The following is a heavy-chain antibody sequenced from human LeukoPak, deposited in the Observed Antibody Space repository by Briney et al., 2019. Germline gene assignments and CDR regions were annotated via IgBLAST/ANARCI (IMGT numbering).Heavy chain of an antibody. CDR1: GFSIKTYS. CDR2: ISSSGGYI. CDR3: ARLRDTVTSASDY. D-gene: IGHD4-17*01. Sequence: GGSLRLSCAASGFSIKTYSMTWVRQAPGKGLEWVSTISSSGGYIYYADSVKGRFSISRDTAKNSLYLQMNSLRVEDTAVYNCARLRDTVTSASDYWGQGTLVTVSS. J-gene: IGHJ4*02. V-gene: IGHV3-21*01.